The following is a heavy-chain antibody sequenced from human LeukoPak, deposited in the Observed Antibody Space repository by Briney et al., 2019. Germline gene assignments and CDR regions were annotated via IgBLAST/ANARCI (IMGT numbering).Heavy chain of an antibody. CDR1: GFTFSSYG. CDR3: AKDSETRGSFDY. CDR2: ISYDGSNK. J-gene: IGHJ4*02. Sequence: GGSLRLSCAASGFTFSSYGMHWVRQAPGKGLEWVAVISYDGSNKYYADSVKGRFTISRDNSKNTLYLQMNSLRAEDTAVYYCAKDSETRGSFDYWGQGTLVTVSS. D-gene: IGHD3-10*01. V-gene: IGHV3-30*18.